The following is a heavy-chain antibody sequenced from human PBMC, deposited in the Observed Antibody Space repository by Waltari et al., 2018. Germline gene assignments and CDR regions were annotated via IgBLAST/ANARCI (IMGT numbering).Heavy chain of an antibody. CDR3: ARLAPRTYRSPVPGRHYYYGMDV. V-gene: IGHV3-74*03. J-gene: IGHJ6*02. CDR1: GFRFSNYW. CDR2: IGTDETTM. Sequence: EEQLLESGGGLVQPGDSLRLSCAGSGFRFSNYWINWVRQAPGKGLVWVARIGTDETTMTYADSGKGRFTISRDNAKNTVYLQMKRLRAEDTAVYYCARLAPRTYRSPVPGRHYYYGMDVWGQGTTVTVSS. D-gene: IGHD3-10*01.